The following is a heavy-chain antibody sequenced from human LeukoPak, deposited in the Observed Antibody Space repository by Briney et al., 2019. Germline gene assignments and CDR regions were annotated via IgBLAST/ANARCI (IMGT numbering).Heavy chain of an antibody. Sequence: SETLSLTCTVSGGSISSYYWSWNRQPQGEGLEWIGYIYYSGSTNYNPSLKSRVTISVDTSKNQFSLKLSSVTAADTAVYYCARDGGDGYSSWFDPWGQGTLVTVSS. CDR1: GGSISSYY. V-gene: IGHV4-59*01. J-gene: IGHJ5*02. CDR2: IYYSGST. CDR3: ARDGGDGYSSWFDP. D-gene: IGHD5-24*01.